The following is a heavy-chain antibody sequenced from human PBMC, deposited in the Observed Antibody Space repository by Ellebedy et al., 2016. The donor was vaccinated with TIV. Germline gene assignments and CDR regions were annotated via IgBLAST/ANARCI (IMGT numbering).Heavy chain of an antibody. CDR1: GGSISSSNYF. V-gene: IGHV4-39*01. CDR3: AGLNTDYYVNYFDP. D-gene: IGHD3-9*01. CDR2: IYYDGST. Sequence: SETLSLTCTVSGGSISSSNYFWGWIRQPPGQGLEWIGSIYYDGSTSYNPSLESRVTVSVDTSKNQFSLKMRSVTAADTAVFYCAGLNTDYYVNYFDPWGQGTLVTVSS. J-gene: IGHJ5*02.